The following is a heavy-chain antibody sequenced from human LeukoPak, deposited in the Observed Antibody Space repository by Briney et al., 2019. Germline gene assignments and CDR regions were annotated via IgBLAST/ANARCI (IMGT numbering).Heavy chain of an antibody. Sequence: SETLSLTCTVSGGSISGYYWNWIRQPPGKGLEWIGYIYYSGNTNYNPSLKSRVTISVDTSKNQFSLKLSSVTAADTAVYYCARGYGNSGREFDYWGQGTLVTVSS. V-gene: IGHV4-59*08. D-gene: IGHD6-19*01. CDR1: GGSISGYY. J-gene: IGHJ4*02. CDR3: ARGYGNSGREFDY. CDR2: IYYSGNT.